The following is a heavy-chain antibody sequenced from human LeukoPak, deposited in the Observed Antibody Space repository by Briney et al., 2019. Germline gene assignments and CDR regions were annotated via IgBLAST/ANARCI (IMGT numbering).Heavy chain of an antibody. Sequence: PGGSLRLSCAASRFTFSSYSMNWVRQAPGKGLEWVSSISSFGSYIYYADSVEGRFTISRDNSKNTLYLQMNSLRAEDTAVYYCAKDGDDSIEHWGQGTLVTVSS. CDR2: ISSFGSYI. J-gene: IGHJ4*02. D-gene: IGHD3-22*01. CDR3: AKDGDDSIEH. V-gene: IGHV3-21*01. CDR1: RFTFSSYS.